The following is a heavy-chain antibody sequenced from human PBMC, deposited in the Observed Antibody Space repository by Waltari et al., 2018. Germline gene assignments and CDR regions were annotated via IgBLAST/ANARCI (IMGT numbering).Heavy chain of an antibody. Sequence: EVQLVESGGGLVQPGGSLRLSCAASGFTVSNNCMKWVRQAPGKGLEGVSLIYSGGNTYYADSVKGRFTISRDNSKNTLYFQMNSLRAEDSAVYYCARDGNGGGVWGRGTTVTVSS. D-gene: IGHD3-16*01. CDR1: GFTVSNNC. CDR2: IYSGGNT. J-gene: IGHJ6*02. CDR3: ARDGNGGGV. V-gene: IGHV3-66*01.